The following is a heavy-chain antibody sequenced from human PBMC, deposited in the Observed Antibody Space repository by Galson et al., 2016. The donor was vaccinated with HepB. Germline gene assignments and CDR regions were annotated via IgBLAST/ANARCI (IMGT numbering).Heavy chain of an antibody. CDR2: IDPTDSYT. V-gene: IGHV5-10-1*01. D-gene: IGHD3-16*01. CDR1: GYSFTSYW. J-gene: IGHJ4*02. CDR3: ARQGAGWGGMEIDH. Sequence: QSGAEVKKPGESLRISCKASGYSFTSYWINWVRQMPGKGLEWMGRIDPTDSYTNYSPSFQGHVIIPADKSISTAYMQWSSLKASDTAMYYCARQGAGWGGMEIDHWGQGTLVTVSS.